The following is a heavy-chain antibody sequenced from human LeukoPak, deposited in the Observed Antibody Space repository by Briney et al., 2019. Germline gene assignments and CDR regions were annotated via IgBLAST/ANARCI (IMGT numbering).Heavy chain of an antibody. D-gene: IGHD6-13*01. V-gene: IGHV3-48*01. CDR3: CTSPSFGSSWYQFNY. J-gene: IGHJ4*02. Sequence: GGSLRLSCAASGFTFSSYSMNWVRQAPGKGLEWVSYISSSSSTIYYADSVKGRFTISGDNAKNSLYLQMNSLRAEDTAVYYCCTSPSFGSSWYQFNYWGQGALVIVSS. CDR2: ISSSSSTI. CDR1: GFTFSSYS.